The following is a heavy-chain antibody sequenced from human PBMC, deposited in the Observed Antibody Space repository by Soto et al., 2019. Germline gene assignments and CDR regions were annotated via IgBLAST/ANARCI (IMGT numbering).Heavy chain of an antibody. Sequence: PGGSLRLSCAASGFTFSSYGMHWVRQAPGKGLEWVAVISYDGSNKYYADSVKGRFTISRDNSKNTLYLQMNSLRAEDTAVYYCAKDLGVGATSDYWGQGTLVTVSS. V-gene: IGHV3-30*18. J-gene: IGHJ4*02. CDR2: ISYDGSNK. CDR3: AKDLGVGATSDY. CDR1: GFTFSSYG. D-gene: IGHD1-26*01.